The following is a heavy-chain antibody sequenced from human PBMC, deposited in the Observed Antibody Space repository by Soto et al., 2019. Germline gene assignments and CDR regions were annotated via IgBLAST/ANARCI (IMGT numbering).Heavy chain of an antibody. D-gene: IGHD4-4*01. CDR3: ARDLLTVTTPGGGIGADPNKDYYYYGMDV. CDR2: ISYDVSNK. V-gene: IGHV3-30-3*01. Sequence: GGSLRLSCAASGFTFSSYGMHCVSQAPGKGLEWVAVISYDVSNKYYADSVKGRFTISRDNPKNTLYLQMNSLRAEDTAVYYCARDLLTVTTPGGGIGADPNKDYYYYGMDVWGQGTTVTVSS. CDR1: GFTFSSYG. J-gene: IGHJ6*02.